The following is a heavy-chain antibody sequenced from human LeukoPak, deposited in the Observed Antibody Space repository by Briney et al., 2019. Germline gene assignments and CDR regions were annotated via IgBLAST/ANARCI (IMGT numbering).Heavy chain of an antibody. CDR3: ASLTDSSSGWRRIYYFDY. Sequence: SETLSLTCAVYGGSFSSYYWSWIRQPPGKGLEWIGYIYYSGSTNYNPSLKSRVTISVDTSKNQFSLKLSSVTAADTAVYYCASLTDSSSGWRRIYYFDYWGQGTLVTVSS. CDR2: IYYSGST. CDR1: GGSFSSYY. V-gene: IGHV4-59*01. J-gene: IGHJ4*02. D-gene: IGHD6-19*01.